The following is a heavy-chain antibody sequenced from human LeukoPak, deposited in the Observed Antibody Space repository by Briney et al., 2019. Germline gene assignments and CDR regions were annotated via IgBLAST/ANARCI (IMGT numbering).Heavy chain of an antibody. Sequence: ASVKVSCKASGYTFTGYYMYWVRQAPGQGLEWMGWINPNSGGTNYAQKFQGSVTITRNTSISTAYMELSRLRSDDTAVYYCARDLAEAAAGYSYYGMDAWGEGATGTLSS. CDR2: INPNSGGT. V-gene: IGHV1-2*02. CDR1: GYTFTGYY. D-gene: IGHD6-13*01. J-gene: IGHJ6*01. CDR3: ARDLAEAAAGYSYYGMDA.